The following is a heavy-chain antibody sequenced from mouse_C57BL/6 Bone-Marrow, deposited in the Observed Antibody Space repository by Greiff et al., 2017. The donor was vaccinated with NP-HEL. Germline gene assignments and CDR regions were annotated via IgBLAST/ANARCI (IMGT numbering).Heavy chain of an antibody. Sequence: VQLQQSGAELVRPGASVTLSCKASGYTFTDYEMHWVKQTPVHGLEWIGAIDPETGGTAYNQKFKGKAILTADKSSSTAYMELRSLTSEDSAVYYCTRRIRSYDDYWGQGTTLTVSS. CDR3: TRRIRSYDDY. D-gene: IGHD1-1*01. V-gene: IGHV1-15*01. CDR1: GYTFTDYE. CDR2: IDPETGGT. J-gene: IGHJ2*01.